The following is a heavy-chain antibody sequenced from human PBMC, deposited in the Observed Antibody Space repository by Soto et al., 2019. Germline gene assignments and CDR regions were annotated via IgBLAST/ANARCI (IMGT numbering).Heavy chain of an antibody. CDR2: IYYSGST. V-gene: IGHV4-59*08. CDR1: GGSISSYY. CDR3: ARHGLRRYYDILTGYRSGYYYYYMDV. J-gene: IGHJ6*03. D-gene: IGHD3-9*01. Sequence: SETLSLTCTVSGGSISSYYWSWIRQPPGKGLEWIGYIYYSGSTNYNPSLKSRVTISVDTSKNQFSLKLSSVTAADTAVYYCARHGLRRYYDILTGYRSGYYYYYMDVWGKGTTVTVSS.